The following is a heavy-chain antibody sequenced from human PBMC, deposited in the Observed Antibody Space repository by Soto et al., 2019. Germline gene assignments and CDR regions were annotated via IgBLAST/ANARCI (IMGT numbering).Heavy chain of an antibody. CDR1: GFTFTTYA. CDR2: ISNDGRGK. D-gene: IGHD2-15*01. Sequence: VPLVESGGGVVQPGRSLRLSCAASGFTFTTYAIHWVRQAPGKGLEWVAVISNDGRGKYYADSVKGRFTISRDNSKNTLYLQMNSLRSDDTAVYYCARDQCFGGGRSCYYFDFWGQGTLVTVSS. V-gene: IGHV3-30*04. J-gene: IGHJ4*02. CDR3: ARDQCFGGGRSCYYFDF.